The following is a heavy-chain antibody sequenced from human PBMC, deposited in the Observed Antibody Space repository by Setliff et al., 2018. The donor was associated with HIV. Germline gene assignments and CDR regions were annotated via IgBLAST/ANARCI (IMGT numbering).Heavy chain of an antibody. CDR2: IYYSGST. J-gene: IGHJ4*02. D-gene: IGHD1-26*01. CDR1: GGSISSSSYY. V-gene: IGHV4-39*07. CDR3: ARGWEWGAPLDY. Sequence: PSETLSLTCTVSGGSISSSSYYWGWIRQPPGKGLEWIGSIYYSGSTYYNPSLKSRVTISVDTSKNQSSLKVSSVTAADTAVYYCARGWEWGAPLDYWGQGTLVTVSS.